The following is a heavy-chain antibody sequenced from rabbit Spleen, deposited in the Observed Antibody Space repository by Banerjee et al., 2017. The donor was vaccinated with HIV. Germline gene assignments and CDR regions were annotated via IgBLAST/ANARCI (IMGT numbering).Heavy chain of an antibody. Sequence: QLEESGGGLVQPGESLKLSCKASGFDFSTYYMSWVRQAPGKGLEWIGYIDPIFGSTYYASWVNGRFTISSHNAQNTLYLQLNSLTAADTATYFCARDAGTSFSTYGMDLWGPGTLVTVS. V-gene: IGHV1S7*01. CDR3: ARDAGTSFSTYGMDL. J-gene: IGHJ6*01. D-gene: IGHD8-1*01. CDR1: GFDFSTYY. CDR2: IDPIFGST.